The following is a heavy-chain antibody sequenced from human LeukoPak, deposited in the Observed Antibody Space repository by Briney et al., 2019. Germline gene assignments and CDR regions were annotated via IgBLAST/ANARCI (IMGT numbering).Heavy chain of an antibody. V-gene: IGHV5-51*01. J-gene: IGHJ5*02. D-gene: IGHD4-17*01. Sequence: GESLQISCKGSGYSFTSYWIGWVRQMPGKGLEWMGIIYPGDSDTRYSPSFQGQVTISADKSISTAYLQWSSLKASDTAMYYCARGPYGDSPHNWFDPWGQGTLVTVSS. CDR1: GYSFTSYW. CDR2: IYPGDSDT. CDR3: ARGPYGDSPHNWFDP.